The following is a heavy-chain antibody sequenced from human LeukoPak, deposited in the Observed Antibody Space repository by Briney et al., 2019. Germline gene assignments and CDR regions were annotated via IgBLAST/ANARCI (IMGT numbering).Heavy chain of an antibody. Sequence: PSETLSLTCTVSGGSISSSSYYWGWIRQPPGKGLEWIGSIYYSGSTYYNPSLKSRVTISVDTSKNQFSLKLSSVTAADTAVNYCARTYSSSSPYYFDYWGQGTLVTVSS. CDR2: IYYSGST. CDR3: ARTYSSSSPYYFDY. V-gene: IGHV4-39*01. CDR1: GGSISSSSYY. D-gene: IGHD6-6*01. J-gene: IGHJ4*02.